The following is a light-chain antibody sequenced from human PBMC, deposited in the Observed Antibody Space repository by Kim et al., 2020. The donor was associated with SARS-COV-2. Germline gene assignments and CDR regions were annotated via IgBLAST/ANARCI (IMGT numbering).Light chain of an antibody. CDR3: HQYGSPPST. V-gene: IGKV3-20*01. CDR2: IAS. CDR1: RGVTSNY. J-gene: IGKJ5*01. Sequence: EIVLTQSPGTLSLSPGEKATLSCRASRGVTSNYLAWYQQKPGQAPSLLIYIASSRATGIPDRFSGSGSGTEFTLTISRLEPEDFAVYYCHQYGSPPSTFGQGTRLEIK.